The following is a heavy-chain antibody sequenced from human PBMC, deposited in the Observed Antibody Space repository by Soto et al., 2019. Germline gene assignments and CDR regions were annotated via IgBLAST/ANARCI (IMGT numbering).Heavy chain of an antibody. CDR2: IYYSGST. V-gene: IGHV4-39*01. Sequence: SETLSFTCTASRGSISSTIDYCVCIDKPPGKGLEWIGSIYYSGSTSYNPSLKSRVTISVDTSKNHCSLKLSYVTAADTAVYYCAMQLYGSGSYSYYYYGMDVWGQGTTVT. D-gene: IGHD3-10*01. CDR1: RGSISSTIDY. CDR3: AMQLYGSGSYSYYYYGMDV. J-gene: IGHJ6*02.